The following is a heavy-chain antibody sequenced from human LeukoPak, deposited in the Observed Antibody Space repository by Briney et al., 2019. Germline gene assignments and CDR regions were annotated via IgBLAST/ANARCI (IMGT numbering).Heavy chain of an antibody. CDR2: INTNTGNP. V-gene: IGHV7-4-1*02. D-gene: IGHD3-16*01. CDR1: GYTFTGYY. Sequence: ASVKVSCKASGYTFTGYYMHWVRQAPGQGLEWMGWINTNTGNPTYVQGFTGRFVFSLDTSVSTAYLQISSPKAEDTAVYYCARPLRGLYYYYMDVWGKGTTVTVSS. CDR3: ARPLRGLYYYYMDV. J-gene: IGHJ6*03.